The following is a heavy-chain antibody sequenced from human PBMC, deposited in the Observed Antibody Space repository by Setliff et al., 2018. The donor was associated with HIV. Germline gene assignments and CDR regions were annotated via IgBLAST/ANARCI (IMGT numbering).Heavy chain of an antibody. CDR1: GGSFNDYY. CDR3: ARGLNYYGSGSYLPLGY. Sequence: PSETLSLTCAVYGGSFNDYYWTWIRQPPGKGLEWIGEIDHSGNIKYHASLKGRVTISKDTSKNQISLKLRPVTAADTAVYYCARGLNYYGSGSYLPLGYWGQGTLVTVSS. D-gene: IGHD3-10*01. J-gene: IGHJ4*02. CDR2: IDHSGNI. V-gene: IGHV4-34*01.